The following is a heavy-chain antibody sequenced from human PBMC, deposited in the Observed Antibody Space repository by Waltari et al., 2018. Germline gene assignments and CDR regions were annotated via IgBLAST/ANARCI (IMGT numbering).Heavy chain of an antibody. J-gene: IGHJ4*02. CDR2: VDPHNGGI. CDR1: EYAFTAYY. Sequence: QVQLVQSGAAHKKPGASVQLSCEAAEYAFTAYYFQGVRQAAGRGLEWMGYVDPHNGGISYAQRFQGRVTMTRDTSISTVYMELSGLTSDDTAVYYCAREVFRFDYWGQGALVTVSS. CDR3: AREVFRFDY. V-gene: IGHV1-2*02.